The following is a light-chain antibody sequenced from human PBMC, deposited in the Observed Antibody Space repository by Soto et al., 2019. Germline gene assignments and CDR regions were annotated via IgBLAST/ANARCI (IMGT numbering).Light chain of an antibody. V-gene: IGLV1-40*01. J-gene: IGLJ1*01. CDR1: SSNIGAGYD. CDR2: DNT. Sequence: QLVLTQPPSVSGAPGQRVTISCTGSSSNIGAGYDVHWYQQLPGTAPKLLIYDNTNRPSGVPDRFSGSKSGTSASLALTGLQAEDEADYYCQSYDRSLSGSRVFGTGTKLTVL. CDR3: QSYDRSLSGSRV.